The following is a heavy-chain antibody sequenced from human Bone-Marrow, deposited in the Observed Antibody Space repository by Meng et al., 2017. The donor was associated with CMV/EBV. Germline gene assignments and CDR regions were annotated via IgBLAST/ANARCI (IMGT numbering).Heavy chain of an antibody. J-gene: IGHJ6*02. CDR1: GFTFSSYS. CDR3: ARDIVVTTVDGMDV. D-gene: IGHD3-22*01. V-gene: IGHV3-21*01. CDR2: ISSSSSYI. Sequence: GGSLRLSCAASGFTFSSYSMNWVRQAPGKGLEWVSSISSSSSYIYYADSVKGRFTISRDNAKNPLYLQMNSLRAEDTAVYYCARDIVVTTVDGMDVWGQGTTVTVSS.